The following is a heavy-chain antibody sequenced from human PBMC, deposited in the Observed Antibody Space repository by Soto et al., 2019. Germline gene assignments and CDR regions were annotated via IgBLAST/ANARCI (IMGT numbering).Heavy chain of an antibody. D-gene: IGHD3-3*01. J-gene: IGHJ6*02. CDR1: GGSFSGYD. V-gene: IGHV4-34*01. Sequence: SETLSLTCAVYGGSFSGYDWSWIRQPPGKGLEWIGEINHSGSTNYNPSLKSRVPISVDTSKNQFSLKLSSVTAADTAVYYCARVRVLRFLEWSETYYYYGMDVWGQGTTVTVSS. CDR2: INHSGST. CDR3: ARVRVLRFLEWSETYYYYGMDV.